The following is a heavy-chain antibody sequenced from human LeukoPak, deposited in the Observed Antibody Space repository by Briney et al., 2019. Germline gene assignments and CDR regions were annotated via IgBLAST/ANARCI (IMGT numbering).Heavy chain of an antibody. CDR3: ARDSRTYYYGSGSYYKVGRLDF. D-gene: IGHD3-10*01. V-gene: IGHV1-69*01. J-gene: IGHJ4*02. CDR2: IIPLFGAA. Sequence: SVKVSCKASGGTFSDFGISWVRQAPGQGLEWMGGIIPLFGAANVPQKFQGRVTMTADESTNTASMELSSLTSEDTAVYYCARDSRTYYYGSGSYYKVGRLDFWGQGTLVTVSS. CDR1: GGTFSDFG.